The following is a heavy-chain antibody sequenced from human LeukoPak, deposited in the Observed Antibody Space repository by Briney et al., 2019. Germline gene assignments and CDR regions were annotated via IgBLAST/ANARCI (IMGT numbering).Heavy chain of an antibody. CDR2: IGGRGDGI. J-gene: IGHJ4*02. CDR3: AREIPGRIAADC. V-gene: IGHV3-48*01. CDR1: GFTFSDYS. D-gene: IGHD2-15*01. Sequence: GGSLRPSCAASGFTFSDYSMNWVRQAPGKGLEWISYIGGRGDGISYADSVKGRFTVSRDNAKNSLFLQMNRLRGEDTAIYFCAREIPGRIAADCWGQGTLVTVSS.